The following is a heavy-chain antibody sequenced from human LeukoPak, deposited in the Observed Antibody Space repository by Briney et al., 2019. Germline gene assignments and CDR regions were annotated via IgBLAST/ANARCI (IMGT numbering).Heavy chain of an antibody. D-gene: IGHD6-19*01. CDR1: GYTFTGHY. V-gene: IGHV1-2*06. Sequence: ASMKVSCKASGYTFTGHYMHWVRQAPGQALDWMGRINPNSGGNNYAQKFQGRVTMTWDTSIRAVQLEPSGLRTDATAVFYCARDRRIAVAGTGDYWGRGTLVTVSS. CDR2: INPNSGGN. J-gene: IGHJ4*02. CDR3: ARDRRIAVAGTGDY.